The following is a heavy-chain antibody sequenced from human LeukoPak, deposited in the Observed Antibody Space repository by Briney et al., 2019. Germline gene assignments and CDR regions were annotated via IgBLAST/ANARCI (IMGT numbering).Heavy chain of an antibody. J-gene: IGHJ4*02. D-gene: IGHD1-1*01. CDR3: AKARHGTRIHFDY. Sequence: PGGSLRLSCAASGFTFSSYAMSWVRQAPGKGLEWVSAISGSGGSTYYADSVKGRFTISRDNSKNTLYLQRNSLRAEDTAVYYCAKARHGTRIHFDYWGQGTLVTVSS. CDR2: ISGSGGST. V-gene: IGHV3-23*01. CDR1: GFTFSSYA.